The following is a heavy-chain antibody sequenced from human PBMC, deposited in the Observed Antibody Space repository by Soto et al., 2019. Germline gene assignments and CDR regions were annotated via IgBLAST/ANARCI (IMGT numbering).Heavy chain of an antibody. CDR3: ARDGVVVPAAMESFGY. J-gene: IGHJ4*02. V-gene: IGHV1-8*01. CDR1: GYTFTSYD. CDR2: MNPNSGNT. D-gene: IGHD2-2*01. Sequence: ASVKVSCKASGYTFTSYDINWVRQATGQGLEWVGWMNPNSGNTGYAQKFQGRVTMTRNTSMSTAYMELGSLRSEDTAVYYCARDGVVVPAAMESFGYWGQGTQVTVSS.